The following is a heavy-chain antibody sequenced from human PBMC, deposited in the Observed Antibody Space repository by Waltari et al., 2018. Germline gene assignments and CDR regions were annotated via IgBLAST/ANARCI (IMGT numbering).Heavy chain of an antibody. V-gene: IGHV4-39*01. CDR3: ARLDGDFWSGKKYYMDV. CDR1: GGSISSSSYY. D-gene: IGHD3-3*01. J-gene: IGHJ6*03. CDR2: IYYSGST. Sequence: QLQLQESGPGLVTPSETLSLTCTVSGGSISSSSYYWGWIRQPPGKGLEWIGSIYYSGSTYYNPSLKSRVTISVDTSKNQFSLKLSSVTAADTAVYYCARLDGDFWSGKKYYMDVWGKGTTVTVSS.